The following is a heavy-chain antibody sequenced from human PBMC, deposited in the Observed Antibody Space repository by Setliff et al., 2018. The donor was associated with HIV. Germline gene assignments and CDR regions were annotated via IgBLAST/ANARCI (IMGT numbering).Heavy chain of an antibody. J-gene: IGHJ4*02. CDR2: IYYSGST. D-gene: IGHD2-15*01. CDR1: GGSISSYY. V-gene: IGHV4-59*08. Sequence: SETLSLTCTVSGGSISSYYWSWIRQPPGKGLEWIGYIYYSGSTNYNPSLKSRVTISVDTSKKQFSLKLRSVTAADTAVYYCARFPGGTRSFDYWGQGTLVTVSS. CDR3: ARFPGGTRSFDY.